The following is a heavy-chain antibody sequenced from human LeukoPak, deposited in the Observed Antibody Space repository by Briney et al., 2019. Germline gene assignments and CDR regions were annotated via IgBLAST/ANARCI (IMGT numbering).Heavy chain of an antibody. V-gene: IGHV3-23*01. Sequence: GGSLRLSCAASGFTFSSYGMSWVRQAPGKGLEWVSAITGTGHITYYADSVKGRFTISRDNSKNTLYLQMNSLRAEDTAVYYCARDHELYCSGGSCSRMDVWGKGTTVTISS. CDR2: ITGTGHIT. J-gene: IGHJ6*03. CDR3: ARDHELYCSGGSCSRMDV. CDR1: GFTFSSYG. D-gene: IGHD2-15*01.